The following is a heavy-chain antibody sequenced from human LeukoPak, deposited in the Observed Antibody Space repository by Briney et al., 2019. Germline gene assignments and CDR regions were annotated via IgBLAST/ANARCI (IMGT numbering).Heavy chain of an antibody. J-gene: IGHJ5*02. D-gene: IGHD2-8*01. CDR2: IIPIFGTA. V-gene: IGHV1-69*13. CDR1: GGTFSSYA. CDR3: ARAYTLGYCTNGVCFTFDP. Sequence: ASVTVSCKASGGTFSSYAISWVRQAPGQGLEWMGGIIPIFGTANYAQKFQGRVTITADESTSTAYMELSSLRSEDTAVYYCARAYTLGYCTNGVCFTFDPWGQGTLVTVSS.